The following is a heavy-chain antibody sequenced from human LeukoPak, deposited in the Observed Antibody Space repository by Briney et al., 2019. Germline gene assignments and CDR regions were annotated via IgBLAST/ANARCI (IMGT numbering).Heavy chain of an antibody. CDR2: IRYDGSNK. Sequence: PGGSLRLSCAASGFTFSSYGMHWVRQAPGKGLEWVAFIRYDGSNKYYADSVKGRFTISRDNSKNTLYLRMNSLRAEDTAVYYCAKSYYYGSGGFDPWGQGTLVTVSS. J-gene: IGHJ5*02. V-gene: IGHV3-30*02. CDR1: GFTFSSYG. CDR3: AKSYYYGSGGFDP. D-gene: IGHD3-10*01.